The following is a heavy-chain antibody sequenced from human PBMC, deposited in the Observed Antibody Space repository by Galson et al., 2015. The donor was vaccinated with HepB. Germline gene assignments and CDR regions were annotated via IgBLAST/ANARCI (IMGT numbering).Heavy chain of an antibody. J-gene: IGHJ6*02. D-gene: IGHD6-6*01. CDR3: ATGYIAARPRLWDGMDV. CDR1: GFTFSSYS. V-gene: IGHV3-21*01. CDR2: ISSSSSYI. Sequence: SLRLSCAASGFTFSSYSMNWVRQAPGKGLEWVSSISSSSSYIYYADSVKGRFTISRDNAKNSLYLQMNSLRAEDTAVYYCATGYIAARPRLWDGMDVWGQGTTVTVPS.